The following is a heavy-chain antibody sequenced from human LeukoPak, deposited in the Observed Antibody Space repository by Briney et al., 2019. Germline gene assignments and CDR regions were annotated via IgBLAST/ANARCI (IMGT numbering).Heavy chain of an antibody. Sequence: GGSLRLSCAASGFTFNNYWMNWVRQAPGKGPEWVANINQAGSEKNYVDSVKGRFTISRDNAKKSLYLQMNSLRVEDTAVYYCARDRAMDDYWGQGTLVTVSS. CDR2: INQAGSEK. CDR1: GFTFNNYW. J-gene: IGHJ4*02. D-gene: IGHD5-18*01. CDR3: ARDRAMDDY. V-gene: IGHV3-7*01.